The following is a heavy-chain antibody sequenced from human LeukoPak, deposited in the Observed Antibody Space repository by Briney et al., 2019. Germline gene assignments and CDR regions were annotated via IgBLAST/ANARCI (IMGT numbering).Heavy chain of an antibody. Sequence: GGSLRLSCAASGFTFSSYSMNWVRQAPGKGLEWVSYISSSSSTIYYADSVKGRFTISRDNAKNSLYLQMNSLRDEDTAVYYCARGNPYDSSGYGMDVWGQGITVTVSS. CDR3: ARGNPYDSSGYGMDV. V-gene: IGHV3-48*02. CDR1: GFTFSSYS. CDR2: ISSSSSTI. D-gene: IGHD3-22*01. J-gene: IGHJ6*02.